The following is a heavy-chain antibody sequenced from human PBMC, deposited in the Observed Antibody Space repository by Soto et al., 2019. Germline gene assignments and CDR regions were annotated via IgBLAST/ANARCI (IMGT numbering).Heavy chain of an antibody. V-gene: IGHV4-59*13. J-gene: IGHJ4*02. CDR3: ARDTRDYGFDF. CDR1: GDSINSYH. Sequence: QVQLQESGPGLVKPSETLSLTCTVSGDSINSYHWTWIRQRPGKGLEWIGYIYYSGSTNYNPSLKSRVTISVATSRNHFSLNLTSVTAADTAVYVCARDTRDYGFDFWGQGTLVTVSS. CDR2: IYYSGST. D-gene: IGHD4-17*01.